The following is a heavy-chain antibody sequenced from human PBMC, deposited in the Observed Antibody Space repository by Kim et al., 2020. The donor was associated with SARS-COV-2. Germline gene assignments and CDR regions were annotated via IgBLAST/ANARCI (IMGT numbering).Heavy chain of an antibody. CDR1: GYTFTSYA. D-gene: IGHD2-2*01. J-gene: IGHJ6*02. Sequence: ASVKVSCKASGYTFTSYAMHWVRQAPGQRLEWMGWINAGNGNTKYSQKFQGRVTITRDTSASTAYMELSSLRSEDTAVYYCARVDCSSTSCYLSRYYYYGMDVWGQGTTVTVSS. CDR3: ARVDCSSTSCYLSRYYYYGMDV. V-gene: IGHV1-3*01. CDR2: INAGNGNT.